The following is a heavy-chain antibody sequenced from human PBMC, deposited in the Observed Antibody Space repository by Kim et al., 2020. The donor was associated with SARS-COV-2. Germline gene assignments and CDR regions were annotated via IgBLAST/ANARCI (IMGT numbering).Heavy chain of an antibody. V-gene: IGHV4-4*07. CDR1: GASISKYY. D-gene: IGHD2-21*01. Sequence: SETLSLTCKVSGASISKYYLTWIRQSAGKGLEWIGRIQTSGSTNYNPSLESRVTMSVDTSNNQFSLKMNSVMAADTAVYYCALYCGGDCYPFGAFDVWG. CDR2: IQTSGST. CDR3: ALYCGGDCYPFGAFDV. J-gene: IGHJ3*01.